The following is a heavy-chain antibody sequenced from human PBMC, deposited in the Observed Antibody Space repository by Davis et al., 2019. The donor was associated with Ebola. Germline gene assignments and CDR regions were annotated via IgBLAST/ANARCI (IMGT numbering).Heavy chain of an antibody. V-gene: IGHV1-2*02. CDR3: ARAYYDFWSGYPGY. D-gene: IGHD3-3*01. CDR2: INSNSGGT. J-gene: IGHJ4*02. Sequence: ASVKVSCKASGYTFTGYYMHWVRQAPGQGLEWMGWINSNSGGTNYAQKFQGRVTMTRDTSISTAYMELSRLRSDDTAVYYCARAYYDFWSGYPGYWGQGTLVTVSS. CDR1: GYTFTGYY.